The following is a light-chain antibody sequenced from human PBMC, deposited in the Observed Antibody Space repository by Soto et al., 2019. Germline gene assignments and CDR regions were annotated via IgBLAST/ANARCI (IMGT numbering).Light chain of an antibody. Sequence: QSVLTQPPSASGTPGQRVTISCSGSSSNIGSGTVNWYQQLPGTAPKLLIYNNNQWPSGVPDRFSGSKSSTSASLAISGLQSEDEADYYCAAWDVSLNGLYVFGTGTKLTVL. CDR2: NNN. CDR1: SSNIGSGT. CDR3: AAWDVSLNGLYV. V-gene: IGLV1-44*01. J-gene: IGLJ1*01.